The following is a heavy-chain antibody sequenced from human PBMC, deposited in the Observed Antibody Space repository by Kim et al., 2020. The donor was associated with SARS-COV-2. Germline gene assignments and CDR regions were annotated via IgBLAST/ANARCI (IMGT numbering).Heavy chain of an antibody. CDR2: IWCDGSNE. V-gene: IGHV3-33*03. Sequence: GGSLRLSCVASGFTFSTHGMYWVRQGPGKGLEWVAYIWCDGSNEDYGDSVKGRFTISRDNSKRTLYLEMNSLRVDDTAVYYCAKGVAAAGYYGMDVWGQG. D-gene: IGHD6-13*01. CDR3: AKGVAAAGYYGMDV. CDR1: GFTFSTHG. J-gene: IGHJ6*02.